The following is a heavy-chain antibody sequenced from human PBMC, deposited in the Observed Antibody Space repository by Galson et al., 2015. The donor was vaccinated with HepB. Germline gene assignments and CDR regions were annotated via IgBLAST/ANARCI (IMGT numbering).Heavy chain of an antibody. CDR1: GVSIRSYY. V-gene: IGHV4-59*01. Sequence: ETLSLTCTVSGVSIRSYYWSWIRQPPGKGLEWIGYTFYSGSAKYNPSLKSRVTISIDTSKNQFSLKLTSVTAADTAIYYCAGFPGGGGHAFDYWGQGSLVSVSS. CDR3: AGFPGGGGHAFDY. CDR2: TFYSGSA. J-gene: IGHJ4*02. D-gene: IGHD2-15*01.